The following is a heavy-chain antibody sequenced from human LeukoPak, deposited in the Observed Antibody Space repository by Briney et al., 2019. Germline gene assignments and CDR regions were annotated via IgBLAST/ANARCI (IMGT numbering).Heavy chain of an antibody. D-gene: IGHD6-19*01. J-gene: IGHJ4*02. CDR2: VIPILGIA. V-gene: IGHV1-69*04. CDR3: ARQIAVAGKAGFDY. CDR1: GGTFSSYA. Sequence: GSSVKVSCKASGGTFSSYAISWVRQAPGQGLEWMGRVIPILGIANYAQKFQGRVTITADKSTSTAYMELSSLRSEDTAVYYCARQIAVAGKAGFDYWGQGTPVTVSS.